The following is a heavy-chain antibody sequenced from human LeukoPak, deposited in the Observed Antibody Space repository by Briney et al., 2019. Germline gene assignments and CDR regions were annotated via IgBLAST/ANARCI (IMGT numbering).Heavy chain of an antibody. CDR1: GYTFTSYY. V-gene: IGHV1-46*01. Sequence: PGASVKVSCKASGYTFTSYYMHWVRQAPGQGLEWMGIINPSGGSTSYAQKFQGRVTMTRDTSTSTVYMELSSLRSEDTAVYYCARAAVEYSSSSRAYYFDYWGQGTLVTVSS. J-gene: IGHJ4*02. D-gene: IGHD6-6*01. CDR2: INPSGGST. CDR3: ARAAVEYSSSSRAYYFDY.